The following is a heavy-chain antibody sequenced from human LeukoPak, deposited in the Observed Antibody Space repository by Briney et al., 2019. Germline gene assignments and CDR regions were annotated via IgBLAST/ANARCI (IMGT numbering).Heavy chain of an antibody. CDR2: IYHSGST. V-gene: IGHV4-38-2*01. Sequence: SETLSLTRAVSGYSISSGYYWGWIRQPPGKGLEWIGSIYHSGSTYYNPSLKSRVTISVDTSKNQFSLKLSSVTAADTAVYYCARTLAAMVTYFDYWGQGTLVTVSS. CDR1: GYSISSGYY. D-gene: IGHD5-18*01. CDR3: ARTLAAMVTYFDY. J-gene: IGHJ4*02.